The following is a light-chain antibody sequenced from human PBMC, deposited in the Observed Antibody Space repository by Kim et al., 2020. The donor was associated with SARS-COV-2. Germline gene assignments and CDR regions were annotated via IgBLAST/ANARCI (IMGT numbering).Light chain of an antibody. Sequence: GQWITLSCTGTSSDVGGYNYVSWYQHHPGKAPQLMIYDVSNRPSGVSNRFSGSKSGNTASLTISGLQAEDEADYYCSSYTSSSTWVFGGGTQLTVL. CDR2: DVS. J-gene: IGLJ3*02. CDR1: SSDVGGYNY. V-gene: IGLV2-14*03. CDR3: SSYTSSSTWV.